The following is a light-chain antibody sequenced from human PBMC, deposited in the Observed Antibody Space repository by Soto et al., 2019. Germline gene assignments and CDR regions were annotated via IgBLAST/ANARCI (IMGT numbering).Light chain of an antibody. CDR3: CSYAGSSSYVV. CDR2: EGT. Sequence: QSVLTQPASVSGSPGQSITLSCTGTSSDVGSYNLVSWYQLHPGKAPKLMIYEGTKRPSGVSNRFSGSKSGSTASLTISGLQAEDEADYYCCSYAGSSSYVVFGGGTKVTVL. V-gene: IGLV2-23*01. CDR1: SSDVGSYNL. J-gene: IGLJ2*01.